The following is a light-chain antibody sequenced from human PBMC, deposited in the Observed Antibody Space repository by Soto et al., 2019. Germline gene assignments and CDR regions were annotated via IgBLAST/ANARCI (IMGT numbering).Light chain of an antibody. V-gene: IGKV3-15*01. Sequence: TMMTHSTNTLSFSLGEIATLSCRASQSLRSSLAWYHQNPGQAPRLLTYDASTRATGIPARFSGSGSGTEFTLTISSLQPDDFATYYCQHYNSYSEAFAQRSKVDI. CDR2: DAS. CDR3: QHYNSYSEA. J-gene: IGKJ1*01. CDR1: QSLRSS.